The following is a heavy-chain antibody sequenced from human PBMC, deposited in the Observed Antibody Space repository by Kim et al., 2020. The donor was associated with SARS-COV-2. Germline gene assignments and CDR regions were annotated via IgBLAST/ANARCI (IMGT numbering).Heavy chain of an antibody. V-gene: IGHV4-39*01. CDR1: GGSISSSSYY. Sequence: SETLSLTCTVSGGSISSSSYYWGWIRQPPGKGLEWIGSIYYSGSTYYNPSLKSRVTISVDTSKNQFSLKLSSVTAADTAVYYCARQQQPVDYWGQGTLVTVSS. D-gene: IGHD6-13*01. CDR3: ARQQQPVDY. J-gene: IGHJ4*02. CDR2: IYYSGST.